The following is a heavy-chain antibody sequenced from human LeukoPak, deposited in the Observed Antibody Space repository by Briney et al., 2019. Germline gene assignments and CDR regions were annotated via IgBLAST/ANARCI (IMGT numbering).Heavy chain of an antibody. CDR1: GGSLSDGGYC. CDR2: IYHYRST. J-gene: IGHJ6*02. Sequence: PSGILSVTCAVSGGSLSDGGYCRSWIRQPPGKGLEGNRYIYHYRSTYYKPPLKSGVTIPVDRPNNQFSLKLRSVTDADTAVYYCARGGIAAAGTNYYYGMDVWGQGTRSPSP. CDR3: ARGGIAAAGTNYYYGMDV. V-gene: IGHV4-30-2*01. D-gene: IGHD6-13*01.